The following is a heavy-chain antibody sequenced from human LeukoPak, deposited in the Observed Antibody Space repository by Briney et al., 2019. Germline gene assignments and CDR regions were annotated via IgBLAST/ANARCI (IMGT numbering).Heavy chain of an antibody. CDR3: ARGGGLDV. Sequence: GGSLRLSCAASGFTFSSYWMNWARQAPGKGLEWVASINHNGNVNYYVDSVKGRFTISRDYAKNLLYLQMSNLRAEDTAVYFCARGGGLDVWGQGATVTVSS. CDR2: INHNGNVN. V-gene: IGHV3-7*03. D-gene: IGHD3-16*01. J-gene: IGHJ6*02. CDR1: GFTFSSYW.